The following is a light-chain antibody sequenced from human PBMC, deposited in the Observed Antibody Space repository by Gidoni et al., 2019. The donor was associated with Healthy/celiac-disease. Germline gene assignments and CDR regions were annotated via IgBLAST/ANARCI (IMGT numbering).Light chain of an antibody. Sequence: EIVMTQSPATLSVSPGERATLSCRASQSVSSNLAWYQQKPCQAPRLLIYGASTRATGIPARFSGSGSGTEFTLTISSLQSEDFAVYYCQQYNNWPPNTFGQXTRLEIK. J-gene: IGKJ5*01. CDR3: QQYNNWPPNT. CDR2: GAS. CDR1: QSVSSN. V-gene: IGKV3-15*01.